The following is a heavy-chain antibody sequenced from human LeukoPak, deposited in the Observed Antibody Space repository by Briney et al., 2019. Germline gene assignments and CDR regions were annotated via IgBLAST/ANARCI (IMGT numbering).Heavy chain of an antibody. J-gene: IGHJ4*02. CDR3: ARDLSGDILTGFELSPAGY. CDR2: ISTTTTSI. Sequence: GGSLRLSCAASGFTFSSYSMNWVRQAPGKGLEWISHISTTTTSIYYADSVKGRFTISRDNAKNSLFLQMNSLRAEDTAVYYCARDLSGDILTGFELSPAGYWGQGTLVTVSS. CDR1: GFTFSSYS. D-gene: IGHD3-9*01. V-gene: IGHV3-48*01.